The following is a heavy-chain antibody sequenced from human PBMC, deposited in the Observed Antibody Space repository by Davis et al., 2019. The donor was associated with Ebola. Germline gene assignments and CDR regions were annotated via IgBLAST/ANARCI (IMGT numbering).Heavy chain of an antibody. J-gene: IGHJ3*02. Sequence: SETLSLTCTVSGGSISSSSYYWGWIRQPPGKGLEWIGSISYGGGTYYNPPLRSRVTMSIDTSKNQFSLRLSSVTAADTALYYCARESGRYRGDPFDIWGQGTMVTVSS. CDR3: ARESGRYRGDPFDI. CDR2: ISYGGGT. D-gene: IGHD1-26*01. V-gene: IGHV4-39*01. CDR1: GGSISSSSYY.